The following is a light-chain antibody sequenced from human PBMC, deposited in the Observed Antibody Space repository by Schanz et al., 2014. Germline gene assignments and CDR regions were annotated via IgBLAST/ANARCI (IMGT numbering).Light chain of an antibody. CDR1: SSDVGGYNY. V-gene: IGLV2-14*03. CDR2: DVS. Sequence: QSALTQPASVSGSPGQSITISCTGTSSDVGGYNYVTWYQQYPGKAPKVIIYDVSDRPSGVSNRFSGSKSGNTASLTISGLQPEDEADYYCSSYTSSSTWVFGGGTKLTVL. J-gene: IGLJ3*02. CDR3: SSYTSSSTWV.